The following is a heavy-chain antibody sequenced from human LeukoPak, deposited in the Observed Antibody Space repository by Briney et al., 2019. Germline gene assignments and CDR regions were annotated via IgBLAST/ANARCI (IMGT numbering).Heavy chain of an antibody. CDR2: INPSGGST. CDR1: GYTFTSYY. CDR3: ARDMRRNYDILTGYSYGMDV. V-gene: IGHV1-46*01. D-gene: IGHD3-9*01. Sequence: ASVKVSCKASGYTFTSYYMHWVRQAPGQGLEWMGIINPSGGSTSYAQKFQGRVTMTRDTSTSTVYMELSSLRSEDTAVYYCARDMRRNYDILTGYSYGMDVWGHGTTVTVSS. J-gene: IGHJ6*02.